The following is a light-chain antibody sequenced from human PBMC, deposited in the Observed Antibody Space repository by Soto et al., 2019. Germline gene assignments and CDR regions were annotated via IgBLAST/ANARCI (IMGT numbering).Light chain of an antibody. Sequence: DIQMTQSPSTLSASVGDRVTITCRASQDINSWLTWYQQKPGKAPKVLIYDVSSLESGVPSRFSGSGSGTEFILTISSLQPNDFATYYCQHYDSYSWTFGQGTKVDI. CDR1: QDINSW. J-gene: IGKJ1*01. CDR3: QHYDSYSWT. CDR2: DVS. V-gene: IGKV1-5*01.